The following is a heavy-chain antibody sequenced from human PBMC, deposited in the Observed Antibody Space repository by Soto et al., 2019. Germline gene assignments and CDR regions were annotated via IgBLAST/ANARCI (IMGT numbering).Heavy chain of an antibody. Sequence: ASVKVSCKASGGTFSSYAISWVRQAPGQGLEWMGGIIPIFGTANYARKFQGRVTITADESTSTAYMELSSLRSEDTAVYYCARDRLTYYDILTGYYTVPRDAFDIWGQGTMVTVSS. CDR3: ARDRLTYYDILTGYYTVPRDAFDI. J-gene: IGHJ3*02. V-gene: IGHV1-69*13. CDR1: GGTFSSYA. CDR2: IIPIFGTA. D-gene: IGHD3-9*01.